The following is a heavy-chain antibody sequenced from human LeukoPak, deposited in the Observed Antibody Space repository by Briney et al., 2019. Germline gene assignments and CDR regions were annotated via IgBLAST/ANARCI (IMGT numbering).Heavy chain of an antibody. CDR3: ARVPAVRTEFDYYMDV. J-gene: IGHJ6*04. CDR1: GGSISSGSYY. V-gene: IGHV4-61*02. D-gene: IGHD3-10*01. CDR2: IYTSGST. Sequence: SETLSLTCTVSGGSISSGSYYWSWIRQPAGKGLERIGRIYTSGSTNYNPSLKSRVTISVDTSKNQFSLKLNSVTAADTAVYFCARVPAVRTEFDYYMDVWGKGTTVIVSS.